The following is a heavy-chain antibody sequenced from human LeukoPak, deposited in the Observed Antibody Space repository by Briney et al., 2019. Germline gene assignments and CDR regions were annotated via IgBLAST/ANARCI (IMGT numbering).Heavy chain of an antibody. J-gene: IGHJ4*02. CDR1: GYTFSIYN. CDR2: INPSGGT. Sequence: ASVKVSCKASGYTFSIYNMHWVRQAPGQGLEWVGIINPSGGTSYAQNLQGRITMTRDTSTSTLYMELSSLRSEDMAVYYCAREGVAGTGLDFWGQGTLVTVSS. D-gene: IGHD6-13*01. CDR3: AREGVAGTGLDF. V-gene: IGHV1-46*01.